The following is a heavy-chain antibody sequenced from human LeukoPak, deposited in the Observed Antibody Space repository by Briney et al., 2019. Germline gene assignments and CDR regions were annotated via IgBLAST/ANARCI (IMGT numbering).Heavy chain of an antibody. CDR3: ARGPPTVTTHYYYYGMDV. CDR2: IYISGST. J-gene: IGHJ6*02. D-gene: IGHD4-17*01. CDR1: GGSISSYY. V-gene: IGHV4-4*07. Sequence: PSVTLSLTCTVSGGSISSYYWSWIRQPAGKGLEWIGRIYISGSTNYNPSLKSRVTMSVDTSKNQFSLKLSSVTAADTAVYYCARGPPTVTTHYYYYGMDVWGQGTTVTVSS.